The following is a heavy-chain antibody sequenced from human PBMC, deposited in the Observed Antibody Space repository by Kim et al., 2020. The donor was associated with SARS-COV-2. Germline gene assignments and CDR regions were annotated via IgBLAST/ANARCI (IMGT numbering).Heavy chain of an antibody. Sequence: GGSLRLSCAASGFTFSSYGMHWVRQAPGKGLEWVAVICYDGSNIYYADSVKGRFTISRDNSKNTLYLQMNSLRAEDTAVYYCARDFRFGEDDAFDIWGQGTMVTVSS. CDR1: GFTFSSYG. V-gene: IGHV3-33*01. D-gene: IGHD3-10*01. CDR2: ICYDGSNI. J-gene: IGHJ3*02. CDR3: ARDFRFGEDDAFDI.